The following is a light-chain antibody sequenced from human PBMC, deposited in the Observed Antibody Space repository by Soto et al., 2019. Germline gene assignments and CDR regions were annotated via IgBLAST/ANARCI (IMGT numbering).Light chain of an antibody. V-gene: IGLV2-14*01. CDR1: SSDVGGYNY. CDR2: DVS. CDR3: SSYTSGFYV. Sequence: QSVLTQPASVSGSPGQSITISCTGTSSDVGGYNYVSWYQQHPGKAPKLMIYDVSDRPPGVSNRFSGSKSGNTASLTISGLQAEDEADYYCSSYTSGFYVFGTGTKLTVL. J-gene: IGLJ1*01.